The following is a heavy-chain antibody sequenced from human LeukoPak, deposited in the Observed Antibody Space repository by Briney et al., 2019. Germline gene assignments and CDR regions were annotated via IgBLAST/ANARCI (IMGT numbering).Heavy chain of an antibody. J-gene: IGHJ4*02. CDR3: ARSVGIAVAGTGY. CDR2: IYYSGST. Sequence: SETLSLTCTVSGGSISSSSYYWGWIRQPPGKGLEWIGSIYYSGSTYYNPSLKSRVTISVDTSKNQFSLKLSSVTAADTAVYYCARSVGIAVAGTGYWGQGTLVTVSS. CDR1: GGSISSSSYY. D-gene: IGHD6-19*01. V-gene: IGHV4-39*07.